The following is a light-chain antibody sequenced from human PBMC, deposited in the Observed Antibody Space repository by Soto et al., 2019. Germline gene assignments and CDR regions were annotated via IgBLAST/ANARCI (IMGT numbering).Light chain of an antibody. CDR2: GAS. CDR3: QQNHNWPLT. CDR1: QSVGSN. J-gene: IGKJ4*01. Sequence: EIVMTQSPATLSVSPGERATLSCGASQSVGSNLAWYQQKPGQAPRLLLYGASTRATGIPARFSGSGSGTEFTLTINSLQSEDFVVYYCQQNHNWPLTFGGGTKVDIK. V-gene: IGKV3-15*01.